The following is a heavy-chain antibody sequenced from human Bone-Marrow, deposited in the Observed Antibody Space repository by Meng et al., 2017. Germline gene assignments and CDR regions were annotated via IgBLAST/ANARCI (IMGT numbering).Heavy chain of an antibody. CDR1: GYTFTGYY. CDR2: INPNSGGT. D-gene: IGHD3-22*01. J-gene: IGHJ3*02. Sequence: ASVKVSCKASGYTFTGYYMHWVRQAPGQGLEWMGWINPNSGGTNYAQKFQGRVTMTRHTSISTAYMELSRLRSDDTAVYYCARGRFDTYYYDSSGYWGAFDIWGQGTMVTVSS. V-gene: IGHV1-2*02. CDR3: ARGRFDTYYYDSSGYWGAFDI.